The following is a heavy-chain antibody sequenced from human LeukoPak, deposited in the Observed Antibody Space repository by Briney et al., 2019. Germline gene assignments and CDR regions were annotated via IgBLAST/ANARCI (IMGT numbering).Heavy chain of an antibody. Sequence: ASVKVSCTASGYTFTSYGISWVRQAPGQGLEWMGWTSAYNGNTNYAQKLQGRVTMTTDTSTSTAYMELRSLRSDDTAVYYCARDHCSGGSCYPPNWFDPWGQGTLVTVSS. CDR1: GYTFTSYG. D-gene: IGHD2-15*01. CDR3: ARDHCSGGSCYPPNWFDP. J-gene: IGHJ5*02. V-gene: IGHV1-18*04. CDR2: TSAYNGNT.